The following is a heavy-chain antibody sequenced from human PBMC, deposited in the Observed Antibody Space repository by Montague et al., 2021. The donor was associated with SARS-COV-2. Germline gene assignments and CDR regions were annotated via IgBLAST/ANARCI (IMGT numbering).Heavy chain of an antibody. CDR1: GGSISSSSYY. CDR3: ARRSYDILTGYSIPNWFDP. D-gene: IGHD3-9*01. Sequence: SETLSLTCTVSGGSISSSSYYWGWIRQPLGKGLEWIGSIYYSGSTYYNPSLKSRVTISVDTSKNQFSLKLSSVTAADTAVYYCARRSYDILTGYSIPNWFDPWGQGTLVTVSS. CDR2: IYYSGST. J-gene: IGHJ5*02. V-gene: IGHV4-39*01.